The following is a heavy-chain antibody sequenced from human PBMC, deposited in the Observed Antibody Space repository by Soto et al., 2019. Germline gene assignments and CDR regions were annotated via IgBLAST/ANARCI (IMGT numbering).Heavy chain of an antibody. CDR3: ARDLGIGSGPVDA. CDR2: IYYSGST. CDR1: GDSITSYY. Sequence: QVQLQESGPGLVKPSETLSLTCTVSGDSITSYYWSWIRQPPGKALEWIGYIYYSGSTDNNPSLNSRVTISLDPAKKQFSLKLKSVTAADTAVYYCARDLGIGSGPVDAWGQGTMVTVSA. D-gene: IGHD2-2*03. V-gene: IGHV4-59*01. J-gene: IGHJ3*01.